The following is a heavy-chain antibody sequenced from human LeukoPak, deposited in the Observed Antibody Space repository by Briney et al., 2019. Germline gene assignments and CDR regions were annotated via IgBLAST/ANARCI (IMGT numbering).Heavy chain of an antibody. CDR3: ASLPYYYDSSGYYAFDI. J-gene: IGHJ3*02. Sequence: SETLSLTCTVSGGSISSSSYYWGWIRQPPGKGLEWIGSIYYSGSTYYNPSLKSRVTISVDTSKNQFSLKLSSVTAADTAVYYCASLPYYYDSSGYYAFDIWGQGTMVTVSS. CDR2: IYYSGST. CDR1: GGSISSSSYY. V-gene: IGHV4-39*07. D-gene: IGHD3-22*01.